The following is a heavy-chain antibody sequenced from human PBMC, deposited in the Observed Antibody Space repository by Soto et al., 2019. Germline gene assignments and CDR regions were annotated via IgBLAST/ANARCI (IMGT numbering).Heavy chain of an antibody. J-gene: IGHJ6*02. V-gene: IGHV1-69*13. D-gene: IGHD3-3*01. CDR3: ASRDYDFWTAVSYYYGMDV. Sequence: SVKVSCKASGGTFSSYAISWVRQAPGQGLEWMGGIIPIFGTANYAQKFQGRVTITADESTSTAYMELSSLRSEDTAVYCCASRDYDFWTAVSYYYGMDVWGQGTTVTVSS. CDR1: GGTFSSYA. CDR2: IIPIFGTA.